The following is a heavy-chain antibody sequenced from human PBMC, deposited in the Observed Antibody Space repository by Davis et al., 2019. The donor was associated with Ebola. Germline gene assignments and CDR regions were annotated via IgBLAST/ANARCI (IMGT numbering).Heavy chain of an antibody. CDR2: INPSGGST. CDR3: ARDGGAFYYYYGMDV. D-gene: IGHD3-16*01. CDR1: GYTFTSYY. J-gene: IGHJ6*02. V-gene: IGHV1-46*01. Sequence: ASVKVSCKASGYTFTSYYMHWVRQAPGQGLEWMGIINPSGGSTSYAQKFQGRVTMTRDTSTSTVYMELSSLRSEDTAVYYCARDGGAFYYYYGMDVWGQGTTVTVSS.